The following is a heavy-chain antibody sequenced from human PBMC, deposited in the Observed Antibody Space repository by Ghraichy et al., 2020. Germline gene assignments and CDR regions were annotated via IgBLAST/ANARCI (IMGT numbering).Heavy chain of an antibody. CDR1: GFSFSSYA. D-gene: IGHD5-12*01. J-gene: IGHJ4*02. Sequence: GGSLRLSCGASGFSFSSYAMTWARQAPGKGLEYVSSISEGDGITYYSDSVKGRFTISRDNSKNTLYLQLNSLRAEDTAVYYCAKGGLGRGPGLYYWGQGTLVTVSS. CDR3: AKGGLGRGPGLYY. V-gene: IGHV3-23*01. CDR2: ISEGDGIT.